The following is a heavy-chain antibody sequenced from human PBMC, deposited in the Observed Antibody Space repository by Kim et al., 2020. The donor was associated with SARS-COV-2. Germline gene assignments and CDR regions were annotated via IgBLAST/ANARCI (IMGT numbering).Heavy chain of an antibody. V-gene: IGHV1-46*01. CDR2: INPSGGST. J-gene: IGHJ4*02. Sequence: ASVKVSCKASGYTFTSYYMHWVRQAPGQGLEWMGIINPSGGSTSYAQKFQGRVTMTRDTSTSTVYMELSSLRSEDTAVYYCATLGAGYSGYLNTLNYWGQGTLVTVSS. D-gene: IGHD5-12*01. CDR3: ATLGAGYSGYLNTLNY. CDR1: GYTFTSYY.